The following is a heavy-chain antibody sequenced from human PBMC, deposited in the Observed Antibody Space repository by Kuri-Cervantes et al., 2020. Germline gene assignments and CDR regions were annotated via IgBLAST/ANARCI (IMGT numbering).Heavy chain of an antibody. D-gene: IGHD7-27*01. CDR1: GFTFNKYW. V-gene: IGHV3-74*01. Sequence: GESLKISCVASGFTFNKYWMHWVRQPPGKGLVWVSRINSDGSTTGYADSVKGRFTVSRDNAKNSLYLQMNSLRDEDTAVYYCARDGDHWGQGTLVTVSS. CDR2: INSDGSTT. CDR3: ARDGDH. J-gene: IGHJ4*02.